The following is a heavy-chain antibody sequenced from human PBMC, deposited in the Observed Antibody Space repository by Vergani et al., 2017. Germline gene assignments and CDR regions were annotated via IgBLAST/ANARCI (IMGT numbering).Heavy chain of an antibody. Sequence: QVQLVQSGAEVKKPGSSVKVSCKASVGTFSSYAISWVRQAPGQGLEWMGGITPIFGTANYAQKFQGRVTITADESTSTAYMELSSLRSEDTAVYYCASLSVGGVLEGSFDYWGQGTLVTVSS. J-gene: IGHJ4*02. D-gene: IGHD3-3*01. CDR1: VGTFSSYA. CDR3: ASLSVGGVLEGSFDY. V-gene: IGHV1-69*01. CDR2: ITPIFGTA.